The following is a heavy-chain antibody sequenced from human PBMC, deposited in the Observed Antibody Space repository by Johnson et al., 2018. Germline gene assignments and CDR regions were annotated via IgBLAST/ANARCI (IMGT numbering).Heavy chain of an antibody. CDR3: ARDHDRTYTTLHYYYGLDV. V-gene: IGHV1-69*01. D-gene: IGHD1-1*01. CDR1: GGTFNIFG. Sequence: QVQLVQSGAEVKKPGSSVKLSCKVSGGTFNIFGISWVLQAPGQGLEWMGHIIPVFNTTNYARQFQDRVTFTADESTTTVYMELRGLKSDDTAIYYCARDHDRTYTTLHYYYGLDVWGQGTPVTISS. J-gene: IGHJ6*02. CDR2: IIPVFNTT.